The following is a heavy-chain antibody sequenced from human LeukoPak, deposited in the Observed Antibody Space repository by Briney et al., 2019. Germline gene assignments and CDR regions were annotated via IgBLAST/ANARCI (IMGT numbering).Heavy chain of an antibody. Sequence: GGSLRLSCAATGFTFSHYWMSWVRQAPGKGLEWVDNIRQDGSEKYYVDSVKGRFTISRDNAKNSLYLQMNSLRAEDTAIYYCAGGSSGYYWAYWGQGTPVTVSS. CDR1: GFTFSHYW. CDR2: IRQDGSEK. CDR3: AGGSSGYYWAY. J-gene: IGHJ4*02. V-gene: IGHV3-7*01. D-gene: IGHD3-22*01.